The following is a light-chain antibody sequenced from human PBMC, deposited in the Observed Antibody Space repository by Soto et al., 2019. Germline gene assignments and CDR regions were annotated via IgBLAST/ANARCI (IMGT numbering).Light chain of an antibody. CDR1: QSVSSN. J-gene: IGKJ1*01. CDR2: GAS. Sequence: EIVMTQSPATLSVSPGERATLSCRASQSVSSNLAWYQHKPGQAPRLLIYGASSRATGIPARFSGSGSGTEFTLTISSRQSEDFAVYYCQQYNNWPPWTFGQGTKVEI. CDR3: QQYNNWPPWT. V-gene: IGKV3-15*01.